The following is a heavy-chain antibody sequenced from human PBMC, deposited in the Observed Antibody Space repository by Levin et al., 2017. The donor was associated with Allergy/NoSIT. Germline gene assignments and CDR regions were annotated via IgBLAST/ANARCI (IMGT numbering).Heavy chain of an antibody. CDR3: VRDRAGYHLVPDY. J-gene: IGHJ4*02. CDR1: GFAFSSHS. CDR2: IGTTATYI. Sequence: GGSLRLSCVASGFAFSSHSLNWVRQSPGKGLEWVALIGTTATYINYADSERGRFTISRDNAENSLYLQMNSLRADDTAVYFCVRDRAGYHLVPDYWGQGTLVTVSS. D-gene: IGHD5-24*01. V-gene: IGHV3-21*06.